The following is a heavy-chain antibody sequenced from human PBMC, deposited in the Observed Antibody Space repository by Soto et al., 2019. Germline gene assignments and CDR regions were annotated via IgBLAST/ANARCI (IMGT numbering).Heavy chain of an antibody. V-gene: IGHV4-31*03. CDR3: AREGLTGYFDY. J-gene: IGHJ4*02. Sequence: SETLSLTCTVSGGSISSGGYYWSWIRQHPGKGLEWIGYIYYSGSTYYNPSLKSRVTISVDTSKNQFSLKLSSVTAADTAVYYCAREGLTGYFDYWGQGTLVTVSS. CDR1: GGSISSGGYY. D-gene: IGHD3-9*01. CDR2: IYYSGST.